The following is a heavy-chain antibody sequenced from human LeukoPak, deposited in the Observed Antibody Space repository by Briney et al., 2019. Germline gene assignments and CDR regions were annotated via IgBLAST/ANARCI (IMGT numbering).Heavy chain of an antibody. V-gene: IGHV3-23*01. Sequence: GGSLRLSCGASGFTFSSYAMSWVRQAPGKGLEWVSAISGSGGSTYYADSVKSRFTISRDNSKNTLYLQMNSLRAEDTAVYYCAKVPYSYGYDYWGQGTLVTVSS. CDR1: GFTFSSYA. CDR2: ISGSGGST. CDR3: AKVPYSYGYDY. J-gene: IGHJ4*02. D-gene: IGHD5-18*01.